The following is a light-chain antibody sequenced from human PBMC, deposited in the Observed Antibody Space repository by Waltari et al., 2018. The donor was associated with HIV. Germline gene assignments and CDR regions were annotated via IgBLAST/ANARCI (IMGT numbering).Light chain of an antibody. CDR2: AAS. Sequence: DIQMTQSPSSLPASVGDSVTITCRASQSISSYLNWYQQKPGKAPKLLIYAASSLQSGVPSRFSGSGSGTDFTLTISSLQPEDFATYYCQQSYSTPFTFGPGTKVDIK. J-gene: IGKJ3*01. V-gene: IGKV1-39*01. CDR1: QSISSY. CDR3: QQSYSTPFT.